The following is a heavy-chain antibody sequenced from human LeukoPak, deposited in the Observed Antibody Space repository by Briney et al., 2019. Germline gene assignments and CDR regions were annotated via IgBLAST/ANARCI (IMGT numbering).Heavy chain of an antibody. CDR2: IYYTGST. V-gene: IGHV4-39*01. J-gene: IGHJ4*02. D-gene: IGHD5-18*01. CDR1: GGSISSNGYY. Sequence: SETLSLTCTVSGGSISSNGYYWGWIRQPPGKGLEWIGSIYYTGSTYYSPSLKTRVTISVDTPKNQFSLKLSSVTAADTAVYHCARHARSMAAMVSFDSWGQGTLVTVSS. CDR3: ARHARSMAAMVSFDS.